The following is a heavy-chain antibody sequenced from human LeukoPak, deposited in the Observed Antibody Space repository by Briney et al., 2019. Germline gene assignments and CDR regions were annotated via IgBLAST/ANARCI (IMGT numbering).Heavy chain of an antibody. CDR3: ARGRPDPH. J-gene: IGHJ4*02. V-gene: IGHV3-7*03. Sequence: PGGSLRLSCGASGFTFRAYWMSWVRQAPGKGLEWVGNVNQDGSEIYYVDSVKGRFTISRDNAKNSLYLQMYSLRVEDTAVYYCARGRPDPHWGQGILVTVSS. CDR1: GFTFRAYW. CDR2: VNQDGSEI.